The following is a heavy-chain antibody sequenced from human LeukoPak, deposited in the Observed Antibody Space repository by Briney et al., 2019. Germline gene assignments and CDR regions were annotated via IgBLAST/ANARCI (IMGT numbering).Heavy chain of an antibody. CDR1: GGSISSYY. V-gene: IGHV4-59*01. Sequence: SETLSLTCTVSGGSISSYYWSWIRQPPGKGLEWIGYIYYSGSTNYNPSLKSRVTISVDTSKNQFSLKPSSVTAADTAVYYCARVLAVAGTIPNWFDPWGQGTLVTVSS. CDR3: ARVLAVAGTIPNWFDP. D-gene: IGHD6-19*01. J-gene: IGHJ5*02. CDR2: IYYSGST.